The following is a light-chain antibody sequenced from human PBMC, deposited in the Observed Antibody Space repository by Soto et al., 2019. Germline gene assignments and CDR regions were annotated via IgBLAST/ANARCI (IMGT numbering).Light chain of an antibody. V-gene: IGKV3-20*01. Sequence: EIVLTQSPGTLSLSPGEIATLSCRASQSVSSSYLAWYQQKPGQAPRLLIYGASSRATGIPDRFSGSGSGTDFTLTISRLEPEDFAVYYCQRYCSSPPYAFGQGTKLESK. CDR2: GAS. J-gene: IGKJ2*01. CDR1: QSVSSSY. CDR3: QRYCSSPPYA.